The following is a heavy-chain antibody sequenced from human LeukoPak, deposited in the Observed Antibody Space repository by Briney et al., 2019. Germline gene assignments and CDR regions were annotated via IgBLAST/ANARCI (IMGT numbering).Heavy chain of an antibody. J-gene: IGHJ6*03. CDR3: ARLIIAAAGKAYYYYMDV. CDR2: ISAYNGNT. Sequence: GASVKVSCKASGYTFTGYYMHWVRQAPGQGLEWMGWISAYNGNTNYAQKLQGRVTMTTDTSTSTAYMELRSLRSDDTAVYYCARLIIAAAGKAYYYYMDVWGKGTTVTISS. D-gene: IGHD6-13*01. CDR1: GYTFTGYY. V-gene: IGHV1-18*04.